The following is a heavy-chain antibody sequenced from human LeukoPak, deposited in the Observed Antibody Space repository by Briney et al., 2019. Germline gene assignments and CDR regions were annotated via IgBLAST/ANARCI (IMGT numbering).Heavy chain of an antibody. CDR2: ISPNSGGT. V-gene: IGHV1-2*06. Sequence: APVKVSCKASGYTFTGYYMHWVRQAPGQGLEWMGRISPNSGGTNYAQKFQGRVTMTRDTSISTAYMELSRLRSDDTAVYYCARTHSSSWFWGFDPWGQGTLVTVSS. CDR1: GYTFTGYY. CDR3: ARTHSSSWFWGFDP. J-gene: IGHJ5*02. D-gene: IGHD6-13*01.